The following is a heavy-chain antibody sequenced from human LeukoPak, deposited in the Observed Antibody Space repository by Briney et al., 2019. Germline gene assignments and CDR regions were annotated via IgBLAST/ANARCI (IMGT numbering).Heavy chain of an antibody. Sequence: GGSLRLSCAASGFTFSSYGMHWVRQAPGKGLEWVAVISYDGSNKYYADSVKGRFTISRDNSKNTLYLQMSSLRAEDTAVYYCVKLTGYSYGYLWGQGTLVTVSS. CDR3: VKLTGYSYGYL. J-gene: IGHJ4*02. V-gene: IGHV3-30*18. D-gene: IGHD5-18*01. CDR1: GFTFSSYG. CDR2: ISYDGSNK.